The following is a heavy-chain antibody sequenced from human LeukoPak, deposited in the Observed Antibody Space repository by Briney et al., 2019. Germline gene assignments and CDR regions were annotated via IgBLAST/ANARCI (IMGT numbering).Heavy chain of an antibody. V-gene: IGHV3-53*01. CDR2: IYSGGST. D-gene: IGHD3-22*01. CDR3: AREEGVEYYYDSSGSGFDY. CDR1: GFTVSSNY. Sequence: GGSLRLSCAASGFTVSSNYMSWVRQAPGKGLEWVSVIYSGGSTYYADSVKGRFTISRDNSKNTLYLQMNSLRAEDTAVYYCAREEGVEYYYDSSGSGFDYWGQGTLVTVSS. J-gene: IGHJ4*02.